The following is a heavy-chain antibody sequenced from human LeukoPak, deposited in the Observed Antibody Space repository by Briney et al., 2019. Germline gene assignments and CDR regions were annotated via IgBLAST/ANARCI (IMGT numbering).Heavy chain of an antibody. Sequence: SVKVSCKASGYTFTGYYMHRVRQAPGQGLEWMGGIIPIFGTANYAQKFQGRVTITADESTSTAYMELSSLRSEDTAVYYCARDPEYSSGWSNWFDPWGQGTLVTVSS. CDR3: ARDPEYSSGWSNWFDP. J-gene: IGHJ5*02. V-gene: IGHV1-69*13. CDR1: GYTFTGYY. CDR2: IIPIFGTA. D-gene: IGHD6-19*01.